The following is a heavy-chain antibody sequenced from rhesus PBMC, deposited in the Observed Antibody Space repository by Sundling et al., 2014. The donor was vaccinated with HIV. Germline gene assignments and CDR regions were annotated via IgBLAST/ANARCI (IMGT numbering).Heavy chain of an antibody. J-gene: IGHJ4*01. D-gene: IGHD6-19*01. CDR1: GGSFSNYY. CDR3: AREGAYSGRSFDY. V-gene: IGHV4-165*01. CDR2: ISGNSGST. Sequence: QVQLQESDPGLVKPSETLSLTCTVSGGSFSNYYWGWIRQPPGKGLEWIGYISGNSGSTDYNPSLKSRVSILIDISKSQFSLKLSSVTAADTAVYYCAREGAYSGRSFDYWGQGVLVTVSS.